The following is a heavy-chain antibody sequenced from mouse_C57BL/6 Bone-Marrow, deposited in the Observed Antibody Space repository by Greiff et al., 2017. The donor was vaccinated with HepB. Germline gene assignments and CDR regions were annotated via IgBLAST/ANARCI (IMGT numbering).Heavy chain of an antibody. D-gene: IGHD1-1*01. J-gene: IGHJ3*01. V-gene: IGHV2-5*01. CDR3: AKRDYGSRGFAY. CDR1: GFSFTSYG. Sequence: QVHVKQSGPGLVQPSQCLSITCTVSGFSFTSYGVHWVRQSPGKGLEWLGVIWRGGSTDYNAAFMSRLSITKDNYKSQVFFKMNSLQADDTAIYYCAKRDYGSRGFAYWGQGTLVTVSA. CDR2: IWRGGST.